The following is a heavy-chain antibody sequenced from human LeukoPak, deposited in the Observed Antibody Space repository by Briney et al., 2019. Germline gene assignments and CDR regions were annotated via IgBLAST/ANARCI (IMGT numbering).Heavy chain of an antibody. D-gene: IGHD2-15*01. Sequence: GGSLRLSCAASGFTFSSYSMNWVRQAPGKGLEWVSAIRGGGGRTYYADSVKGRFTISGDNSKNTLYLQMNSLRAEDTAVYYCARRGDMGKAFDIWGQGTMVTVSS. CDR1: GFTFSSYS. V-gene: IGHV3-23*01. CDR3: ARRGDMGKAFDI. J-gene: IGHJ3*02. CDR2: IRGGGGRT.